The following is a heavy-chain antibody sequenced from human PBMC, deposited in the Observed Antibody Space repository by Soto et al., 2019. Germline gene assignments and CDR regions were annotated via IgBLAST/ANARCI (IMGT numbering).Heavy chain of an antibody. J-gene: IGHJ4*02. V-gene: IGHV1-46*03. Sequence: QVQLVQSGAEVKKPGASVKISCKASGYTLTSYYLHWVRQAPGQGLEWMGIINPNDGSTNIAQKFPGSVTMTTDTSTSTVHMELSSLRSEDTAVYFCVRGKDVGLGPTAGVVDYWGPGSLVIVST. CDR3: VRGKDVGLGPTAGVVDY. D-gene: IGHD7-27*01. CDR2: INPNDGST. CDR1: GYTLTSYY.